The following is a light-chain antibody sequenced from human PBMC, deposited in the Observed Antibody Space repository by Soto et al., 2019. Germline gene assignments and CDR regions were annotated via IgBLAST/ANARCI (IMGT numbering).Light chain of an antibody. J-gene: IGKJ4*01. V-gene: IGKV3-20*01. Sequence: EIVFTQSPGTLSFSPGERATLSCRASQSVSSGSLAWYQQKPGQAPRLLIYDASSRATGIPDRFSGSGSGTDFTLTISRLEPEDFAVYYCQQYGSSLLTLGGGTKVDIK. CDR2: DAS. CDR1: QSVSSGS. CDR3: QQYGSSLLT.